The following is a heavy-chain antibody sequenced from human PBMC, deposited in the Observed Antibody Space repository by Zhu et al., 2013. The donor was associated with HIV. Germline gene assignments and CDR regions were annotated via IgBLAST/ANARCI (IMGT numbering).Heavy chain of an antibody. V-gene: IGHV1-2*02. CDR1: GYTFTGYY. Sequence: QVQLVQSGAEVKKPGASVKVSCKASGYTFTGYYMHWVRQAPGQGLEWMGWINPNSGGTNYAQKFQGRVTMTRDTSISTAYMELSRLRSDDTAVYYSARSGITIFGVVDYFDYWGQGTLVTVSS. CDR2: INPNSGGT. J-gene: IGHJ4*02. D-gene: IGHD3-3*01. CDR3: ARSGITIFGVVDYFDY.